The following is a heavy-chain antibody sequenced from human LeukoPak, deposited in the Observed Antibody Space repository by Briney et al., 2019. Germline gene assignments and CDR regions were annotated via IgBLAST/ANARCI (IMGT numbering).Heavy chain of an antibody. V-gene: IGHV3-15*01. Sequence: GGSLRLSCAASGFTFSDAWMSWVRQAPGKGLEWVGRIKNKTDGGTTDYAAPVKGRFTISRDDSKNTLYLQMNSLKTEDTAVYYCTTDGRHGYGYWGQGTLVTVSS. CDR2: IKNKTDGGTT. CDR3: TTDGRHGYGY. J-gene: IGHJ4*02. D-gene: IGHD5-18*01. CDR1: GFTFSDAW.